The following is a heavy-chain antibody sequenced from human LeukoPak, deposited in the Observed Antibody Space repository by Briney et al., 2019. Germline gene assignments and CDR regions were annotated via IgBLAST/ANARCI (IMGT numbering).Heavy chain of an antibody. CDR3: AKSDCGGDCWLIDY. V-gene: IGHV3-23*01. D-gene: IGHD2-21*02. Sequence: PGGSLRLSCATSGYTLSTYAMNWGRQAPGKGLEWVSTITGATGETYYAESVRRRFTISRDNSKNTLYLQMNYLTAEDTAVYSCAKSDCGGDCWLIDYWGQGILVTVSP. J-gene: IGHJ4*02. CDR1: GYTLSTYA. CDR2: ITGATGET.